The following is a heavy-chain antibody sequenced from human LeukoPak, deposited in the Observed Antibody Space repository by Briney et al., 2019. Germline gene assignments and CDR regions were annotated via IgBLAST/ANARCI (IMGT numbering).Heavy chain of an antibody. CDR2: VSGSGRGENT. D-gene: IGHD5-18*01. CDR3: ARDDRRGYNYGYRPNEPLYYYYYVDV. CDR1: GFTFSSSA. Sequence: PGGSLRPSCAASGFTFSSSAMSWVRQAPGKGLEWVSNVSGSGRGENTYYADSVKGRFTISRDNSKNTLILQMNSLRAEDTAVYYCARDDRRGYNYGYRPNEPLYYYYYVDVWGKGTTVTISS. V-gene: IGHV3-23*01. J-gene: IGHJ6*03.